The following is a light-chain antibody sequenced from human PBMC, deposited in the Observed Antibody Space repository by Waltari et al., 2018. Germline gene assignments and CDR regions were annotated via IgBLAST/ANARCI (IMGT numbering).Light chain of an antibody. Sequence: DIQMTQSPSTLSASVGDRVTITCRASQIISGWLAWYQQQPGKAPKLLIHKASDLESGVPSRFSGSGSGSGIEFTLTISSLQPDDFATYHCQQYSNYPWTFGQGTRVEIK. CDR1: QIISGW. CDR2: KAS. J-gene: IGKJ1*01. V-gene: IGKV1-5*03. CDR3: QQYSNYPWT.